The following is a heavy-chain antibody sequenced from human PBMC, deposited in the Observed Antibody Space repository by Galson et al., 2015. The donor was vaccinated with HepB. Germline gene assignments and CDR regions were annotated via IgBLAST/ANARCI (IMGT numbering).Heavy chain of an antibody. D-gene: IGHD6-13*01. CDR2: ISAYNGNT. V-gene: IGHV1-18*01. CDR3: ARDGGVILAAAGLLTWMANNYGMDV. J-gene: IGHJ6*02. Sequence: SLKVSCKASGYTLSTYAISWVRQAPGQGLEWMGWISAYNGNTNYAQKFQGRVTMTTDASTNTAYLEVRSLSSDDTAVYYCARDGGVILAAAGLLTWMANNYGMDVWAKGPRSPSP. CDR1: GYTLSTYA.